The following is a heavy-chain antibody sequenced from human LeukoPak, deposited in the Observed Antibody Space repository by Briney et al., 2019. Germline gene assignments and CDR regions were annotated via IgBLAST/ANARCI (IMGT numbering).Heavy chain of an antibody. J-gene: IGHJ4*02. Sequence: GGSLRLSCAXSGFTFGXXXXXXXXXAPGXXXXXXSYISXSSTTIFYAXSVKGRFTIYXXXXKNSLYLQMNSLRDEDTALYYCVRASGGDCYGHWGQGTLVTVSS. V-gene: IGHV3-48*02. CDR3: VRASGGDCYGH. CDR1: GFTFGXXX. CDR2: ISXSSTTI. D-gene: IGHD2-21*02.